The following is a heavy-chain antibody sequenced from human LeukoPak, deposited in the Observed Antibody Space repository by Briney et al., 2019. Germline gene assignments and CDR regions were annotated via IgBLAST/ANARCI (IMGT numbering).Heavy chain of an antibody. D-gene: IGHD6-13*01. CDR2: ISSSSSYT. Sequence: GGSLRLSCAASGFTFSSYAMHWVRQAPGKGLEWVSSISSSSSYTYYADAVKGRFTISRDNAKNSLYLQMNSLRAEDTAVYYCARLTAAAENWFDPWGQGTLVTVSS. J-gene: IGHJ5*02. CDR3: ARLTAAAENWFDP. CDR1: GFTFSSYA. V-gene: IGHV3-21*01.